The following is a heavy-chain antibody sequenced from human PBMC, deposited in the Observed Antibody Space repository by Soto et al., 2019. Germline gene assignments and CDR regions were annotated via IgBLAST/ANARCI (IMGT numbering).Heavy chain of an antibody. V-gene: IGHV3-11*06. CDR3: AIGGIATIPGVAARSPNDY. CDR2: ISTSSNYI. J-gene: IGHJ4*02. D-gene: IGHD3-22*01. Sequence: QVQLVESGGDLVKPGGSLRLSCAASGFTFNNYYMSWIRQAPGKGLEWVSYISTSSNYINYADSVKGRFTISRDNAKNSLYLQMNSLRAEVTALYYCAIGGIATIPGVAARSPNDYWCQGPLVTVSS. CDR1: GFTFNNYY.